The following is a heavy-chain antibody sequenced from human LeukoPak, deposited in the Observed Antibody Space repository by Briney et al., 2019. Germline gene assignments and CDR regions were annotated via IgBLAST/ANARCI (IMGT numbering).Heavy chain of an antibody. Sequence: GSLRLSCAASGFTFSSYAMHWVRQAPGKGLGWVAVISYDGSNKYYADSVKGRFTISRDNSKNTLYLQMNSLRAEDTAVYYCARVFYSSGWYGNFDYWGQGTLVTVSS. CDR2: ISYDGSNK. CDR3: ARVFYSSGWYGNFDY. D-gene: IGHD6-19*01. CDR1: GFTFSSYA. V-gene: IGHV3-30*04. J-gene: IGHJ4*02.